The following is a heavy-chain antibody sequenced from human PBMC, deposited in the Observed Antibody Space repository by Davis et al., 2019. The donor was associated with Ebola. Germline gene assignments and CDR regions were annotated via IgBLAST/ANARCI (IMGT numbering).Heavy chain of an antibody. CDR3: ARGDSYYDPSGYYAGPEAPDH. Sequence: MPSETLSPTCALYGGSISGYSWTWIRQLPGKGLEWIRDSGSTNYNPSLKSRVTISVDTSKNQFSLNLSSVTAADTAVYYCARGDSYYDPSGYYAGPEAPDHWGQGTLVSVSS. CDR1: GGSISGYS. CDR2: SGST. D-gene: IGHD3-22*01. J-gene: IGHJ4*02. V-gene: IGHV4-34*01.